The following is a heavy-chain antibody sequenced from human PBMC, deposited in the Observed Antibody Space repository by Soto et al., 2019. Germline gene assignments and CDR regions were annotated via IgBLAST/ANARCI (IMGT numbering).Heavy chain of an antibody. V-gene: IGHV1-2*02. J-gene: IGHJ6*02. CDR2: INPISGDT. Sequence: ASVKVSCKASGYIFTDHYIHWVRQAPGQGLEWMGWINPISGDTDYAQKFQGRVIMTRDTSILTAYMDLSRLKSEDTAVYYCARDPPMVRGVIIYYYYGMDVWGQGTTVTVSS. CDR3: ARDPPMVRGVIIYYYYGMDV. CDR1: GYIFTDHY. D-gene: IGHD3-10*01.